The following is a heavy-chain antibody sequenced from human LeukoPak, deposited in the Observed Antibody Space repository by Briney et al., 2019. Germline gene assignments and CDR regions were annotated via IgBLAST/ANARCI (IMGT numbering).Heavy chain of an antibody. V-gene: IGHV3-48*01. D-gene: IGHD4-11*01. CDR3: ARTTTVTTGLAFDI. J-gene: IGHJ3*02. CDR2: ISTSSSTT. CDR1: GFTFSSYN. Sequence: GGSLRLSCAASGFTFSSYNMNWVRQAPGKGLEWVSYISTSSSTTYYADSVKGRFTISRDNAKNSLYLQMHSLRAEDTAVYYRARTTTVTTGLAFDIWGQGTMVTVSS.